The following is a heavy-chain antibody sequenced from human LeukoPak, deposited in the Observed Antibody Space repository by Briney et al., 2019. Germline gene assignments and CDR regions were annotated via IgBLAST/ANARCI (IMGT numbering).Heavy chain of an antibody. CDR1: GFTFSSYA. Sequence: GGSLRLSCAASGFTFSSYAMHWVRQAPGKGLEWVAVISYDGSNKYYADSVKGRFTISRDNSKNTLYLQMNSLRAEDTAVYYCAKDMSPSRIVWFDYWGQGTLVTVSS. CDR2: ISYDGSNK. J-gene: IGHJ4*02. CDR3: AKDMSPSRIVWFDY. V-gene: IGHV3-30*04. D-gene: IGHD6-13*01.